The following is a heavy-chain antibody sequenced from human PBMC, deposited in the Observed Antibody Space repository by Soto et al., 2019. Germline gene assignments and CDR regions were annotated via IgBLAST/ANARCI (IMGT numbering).Heavy chain of an antibody. CDR1: GWSFSAYS. J-gene: IGHJ5*02. Sequence: SETLSLTCTVYGWSFSAYSWSWIRQPPGKGLEWIGEINHSGSTNYNPSLKSRVTISVDTSNNQFSLNLSSVTAADTAVYYCARGAGLFDPRGQGTPVTVSS. V-gene: IGHV4-34*01. CDR2: INHSGST. CDR3: ARGAGLFDP.